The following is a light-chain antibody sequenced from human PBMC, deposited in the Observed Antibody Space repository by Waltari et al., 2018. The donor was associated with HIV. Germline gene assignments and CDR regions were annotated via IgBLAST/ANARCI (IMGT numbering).Light chain of an antibody. CDR1: RSNIASNT. CDR3: AAWDDNMNGWV. CDR2: SNN. J-gene: IGLJ3*02. Sequence: QSVLTQPPSASGTPGQRVTISCSGSRSNIASNTVNWYQQLPGTAPKHLIYSNNQRPSGIPDRFSGSKAGTSASLAISGLQSEDEADYYCAAWDDNMNGWVFGGGTKLTVL. V-gene: IGLV1-44*01.